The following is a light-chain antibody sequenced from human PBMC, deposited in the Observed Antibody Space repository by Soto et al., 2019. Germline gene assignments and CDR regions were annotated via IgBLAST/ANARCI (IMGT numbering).Light chain of an antibody. CDR2: EVT. J-gene: IGLJ1*01. CDR1: SSDVGGYNS. CDR3: SSYTSSSTRV. V-gene: IGLV2-14*01. Sequence: QSVLTQPSSLSVSPGQSITISCTGTSSDVGGYNSVSWYQQHPGKAPKLVIYEVTNRPSGISNRFSGSKSGNTASLTISGLQAEDEADYYCSSYTSSSTRVFGTGTKVTVL.